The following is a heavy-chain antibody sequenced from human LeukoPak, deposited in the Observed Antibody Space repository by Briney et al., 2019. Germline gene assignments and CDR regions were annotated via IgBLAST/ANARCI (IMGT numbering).Heavy chain of an antibody. V-gene: IGHV3-23*01. D-gene: IGHD1-1*01. J-gene: IGHJ4*02. CDR2: MDGTGGGT. CDR1: GFTFSHYA. CDR3: ATGILSTGLLNY. Sequence: PGGSLRLSCAASGFTFSHYATSWVRQAPGMGLEWVSSMDGTGGGTYYADSVKGRFTTSRDNSKNTLYLQMSSLRAEDTALYYCATGILSTGLLNYWGQGTLVAVSS.